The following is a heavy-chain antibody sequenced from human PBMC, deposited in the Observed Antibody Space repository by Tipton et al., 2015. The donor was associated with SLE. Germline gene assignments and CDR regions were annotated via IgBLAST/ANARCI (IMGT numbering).Heavy chain of an antibody. Sequence: TLSLTCAVYGGSFSGNYWSWIRQPPGKGLEWIGEINHSGSTNYNPSLKSRVTISVDTSKNQFSLKLSSVTAADTAVYYCATYGPADAFDIWGQGTMVTVSS. D-gene: IGHD2-21*01. CDR2: INHSGST. J-gene: IGHJ3*02. V-gene: IGHV4-34*01. CDR1: GGSFSGNY. CDR3: ATYGPADAFDI.